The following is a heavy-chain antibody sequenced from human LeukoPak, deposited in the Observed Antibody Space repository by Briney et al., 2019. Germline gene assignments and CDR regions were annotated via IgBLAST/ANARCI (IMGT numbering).Heavy chain of an antibody. CDR2: IYYSGST. D-gene: IGHD3-16*01. V-gene: IGHV4-59*01. CDR3: ARDRSLGIIDY. CDR1: GDSISSYY. Sequence: SETLSLTCIISGDSISSYYWSWIRQPPGKGLEWIGYIYYSGSTNYNPSLKSRVTISVDASKNHFSLKLSSVTAADTAVYYCARDRSLGIIDYWGQGTLVTVSS. J-gene: IGHJ4*02.